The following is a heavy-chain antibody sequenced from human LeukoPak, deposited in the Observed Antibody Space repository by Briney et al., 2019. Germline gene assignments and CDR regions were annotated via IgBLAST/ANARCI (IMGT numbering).Heavy chain of an antibody. Sequence: SETLSLTCTVSGGSISSSSYYWGWIRQPPGKGLEWIGEINHSGSTNYNPSLKSRVTISVDTSKNQFSLKLSSVTAADTAVYYCARVGPLSSTDAFDIWGQGTMVTVSS. CDR3: ARVGPLSSTDAFDI. CDR1: GGSISSSSYY. V-gene: IGHV4-39*07. CDR2: INHSGST. D-gene: IGHD3/OR15-3a*01. J-gene: IGHJ3*02.